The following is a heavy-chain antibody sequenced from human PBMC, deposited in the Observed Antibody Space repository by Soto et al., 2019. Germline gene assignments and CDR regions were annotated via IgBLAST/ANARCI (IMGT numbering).Heavy chain of an antibody. CDR2: IYHSGST. Sequence: PSETLSLTCTVSGGSISSNYWSWIRQPPGKGLEWIGYIYHSGSTNYNPSLKSRVTISVDTSKNQFSLRLSSVTAADTAVYYCARRYYDILTGYPGYLDLSGRGSLV. CDR3: ARRYYDILTGYPGYLDL. D-gene: IGHD3-9*01. CDR1: GGSISSNY. J-gene: IGHJ2*01. V-gene: IGHV4-59*08.